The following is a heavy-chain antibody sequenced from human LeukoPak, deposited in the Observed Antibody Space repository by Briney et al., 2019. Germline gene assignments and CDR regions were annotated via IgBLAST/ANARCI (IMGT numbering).Heavy chain of an antibody. D-gene: IGHD3-16*01. CDR3: ARGLGSYLTYYYMDV. Sequence: GASVKVSCKASGGTFSSYAISWVRQAPGQGLEWMGGITPIFGTANYAQKIQGRVTITADESTSTAYMELSSLRSEDTAVYYCARGLGSYLTYYYMDVWGKGTTVTISS. CDR1: GGTFSSYA. J-gene: IGHJ6*03. CDR2: ITPIFGTA. V-gene: IGHV1-69*13.